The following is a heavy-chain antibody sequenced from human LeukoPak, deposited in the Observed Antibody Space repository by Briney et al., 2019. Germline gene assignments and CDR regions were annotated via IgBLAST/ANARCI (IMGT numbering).Heavy chain of an antibody. J-gene: IGHJ4*02. Sequence: PGGSLRLSCAASGFTFSTYWMTWVRQAPGKGLEWVANINQDGTEKNYVDSVKGRFTISRDNAKNTLYLQMNSLRAEDTAVYYCASHISVSHPSGYWGQGTLVTVSS. CDR1: GFTFSTYW. V-gene: IGHV3-7*02. CDR3: ASHISVSHPSGY. D-gene: IGHD1-14*01. CDR2: INQDGTEK.